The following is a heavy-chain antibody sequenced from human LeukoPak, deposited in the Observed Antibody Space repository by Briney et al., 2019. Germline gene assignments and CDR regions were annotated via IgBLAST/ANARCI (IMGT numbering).Heavy chain of an antibody. CDR3: ARANYGDNDFSY. V-gene: IGHV1-8*03. CDR1: GYTFTGYY. D-gene: IGHD4-17*01. J-gene: IGHJ4*02. CDR2: MNPNSGNT. Sequence: VASVKVSCKASGYTFTGYYMHWVRQAPGQGLEWMGWMNPNSGNTGYAQKFQGRVTITRNTSISTAYMELSSLRSEDTAVYYCARANYGDNDFSYWGQGTLVTVSS.